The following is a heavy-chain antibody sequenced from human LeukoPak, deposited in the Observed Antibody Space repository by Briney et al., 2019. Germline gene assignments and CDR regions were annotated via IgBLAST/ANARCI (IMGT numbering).Heavy chain of an antibody. CDR3: ARVGDTYGDYGYYYYMDV. D-gene: IGHD4-17*01. V-gene: IGHV1-69*06. CDR1: GGTFSSYA. Sequence: SVKVSCKASGGTFSSYAISWVRQAPGQGLEWMGGIIPIFGTANYAQKFQGRVTITADKSTSTAYMELSSLRSEDTAVYYCARVGDTYGDYGYYYYMDVWGKGTTVTVSS. CDR2: IIPIFGTA. J-gene: IGHJ6*03.